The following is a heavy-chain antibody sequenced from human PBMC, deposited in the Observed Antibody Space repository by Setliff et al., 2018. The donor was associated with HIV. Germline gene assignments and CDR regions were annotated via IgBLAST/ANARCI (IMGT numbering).Heavy chain of an antibody. V-gene: IGHV4-61*02. CDR2: SYSSGST. CDR3: ARDMGGGDWYFDL. CDR1: GGSLSSGYYY. J-gene: IGHJ2*01. Sequence: SETLSLTCTVSGGSLSSGYYYWSWVRQPAGKGLEWIGRSYSSGSTNYNPSLESRFTISVDTSKNQFSLKLSSVTAADTAVYYCARDMGGGDWYFDLWGRGTLVTVSS. D-gene: IGHD3-10*01.